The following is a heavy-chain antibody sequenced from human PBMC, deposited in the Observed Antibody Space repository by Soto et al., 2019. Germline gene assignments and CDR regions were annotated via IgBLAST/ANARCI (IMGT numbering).Heavy chain of an antibody. J-gene: IGHJ6*02. CDR2: INPNSGGT. CDR3: ALEAIAARPGYYYGMDV. CDR1: GYTFTGYY. Sequence: ASVKVSCKASGYTFTGYYMHWVRQAPGQGLEWMGWINPNSGGTNYAQKFQGRVTMARDTSISTAYMELSRLRSDDTAVYYCALEAIAARPGYYYGMDVWGPGPTVTVSS. D-gene: IGHD6-6*01. V-gene: IGHV1-2*02.